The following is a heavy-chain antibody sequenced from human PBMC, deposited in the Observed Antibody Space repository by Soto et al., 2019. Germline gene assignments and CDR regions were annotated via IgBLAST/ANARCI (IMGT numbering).Heavy chain of an antibody. J-gene: IGHJ4*02. CDR2: FTTAALT. Sequence: EVQLLESGGGLVQPGGSLRLFCAASGFTFSNYAMTWVRQAPGKGLVWVSTFTTAALTFYGDAVKGRFTISRDNSKSTLYLQMNSLRADDTAIYFCARTDEFTSQSSGWANRFDYWGQGTLVTVSS. CDR1: GFTFSNYA. CDR3: ARTDEFTSQSSGWANRFDY. V-gene: IGHV3-23*01. D-gene: IGHD6-19*01.